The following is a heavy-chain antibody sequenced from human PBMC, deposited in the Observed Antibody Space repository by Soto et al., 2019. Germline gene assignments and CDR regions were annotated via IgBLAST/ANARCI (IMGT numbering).Heavy chain of an antibody. CDR1: GYTFTGYY. V-gene: IGHV1-2*04. J-gene: IGHJ6*03. CDR2: INPNSGAT. Sequence: QVQLVQSGAEVKKPGASVKVSCKASGYTFTGYYMHWVRQAPGQGLEWMGWINPNSGATNYAQKFQGWVTMTRDTSISTAYMELSRLRSDDTAVYYCASSTTASYYMDVWGKGTTVTVSS. CDR3: ASSTTASYYMDV. D-gene: IGHD4-4*01.